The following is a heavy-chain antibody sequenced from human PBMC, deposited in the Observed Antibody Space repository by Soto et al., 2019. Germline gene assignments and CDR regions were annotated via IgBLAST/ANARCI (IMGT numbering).Heavy chain of an antibody. CDR2: ISYDGSNK. J-gene: IGHJ4*02. D-gene: IGHD3-10*01. CDR3: ARVRPDDYGSGSLVSGFDY. CDR1: GFTFSSYA. Sequence: GGSLRLSCAASGFTFSSYAMHWVRQAPGKGLEWVAVISYDGSNKYYADSVKGRFTISRDNSKNTLYLQMNSLRAEDTAVYYCARVRPDDYGSGSLVSGFDYWGQGTLVTVSS. V-gene: IGHV3-30-3*01.